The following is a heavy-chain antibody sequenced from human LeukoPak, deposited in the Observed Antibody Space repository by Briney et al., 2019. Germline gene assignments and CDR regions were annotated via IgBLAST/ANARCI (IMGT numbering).Heavy chain of an antibody. CDR2: IYHNGST. J-gene: IGHJ4*02. CDR1: GGSVNSYY. Sequence: PSETLSLTCTVSGGSVNSYYWTWVRQPPGKGLEWIGYIYHNGSTKYNPSLKSRVTLSIDTSENQFSLKLSSVTPADTAVYYCARDTSGHDLDNWGQGTLVTVSS. CDR3: ARDTSGHDLDN. D-gene: IGHD2-2*01. V-gene: IGHV4-59*02.